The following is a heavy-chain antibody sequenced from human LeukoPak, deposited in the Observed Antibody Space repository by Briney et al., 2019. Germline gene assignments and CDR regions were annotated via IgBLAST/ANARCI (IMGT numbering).Heavy chain of an antibody. CDR1: GFTFSSYA. D-gene: IGHD3-9*01. V-gene: IGHV3-64*02. CDR3: ARDHDVLTGYYGAFDI. CDR2: ITSNGGST. Sequence: GGSLRLSCAASGFTFSSYAMHWVRQAPGKGLEYVSAITSNGGSTYYADSVQGRFTISRDNSKNTLYLQMGSLRAEDMAVYYCARDHDVLTGYYGAFDIWGQGTMVTVSS. J-gene: IGHJ3*02.